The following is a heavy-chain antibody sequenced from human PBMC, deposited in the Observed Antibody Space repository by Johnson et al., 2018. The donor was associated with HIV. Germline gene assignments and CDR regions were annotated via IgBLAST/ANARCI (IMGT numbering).Heavy chain of an antibody. D-gene: IGHD6-19*01. CDR2: VSASGGRT. Sequence: VQLVESGGGLVQPGGSLRFSCAASGFTFRSYAMGWVRQAPGEGMEWVSVVSASGGRTFYADSVKGGFTPSRNNSKNTLYLQMSSIRAEDTAIYYCAKDCNLGVWYSDALDVWGQGTVVTVSS. CDR3: AKDCNLGVWYSDALDV. V-gene: IGHV3-23*04. CDR1: GFTFRSYA. J-gene: IGHJ3*01.